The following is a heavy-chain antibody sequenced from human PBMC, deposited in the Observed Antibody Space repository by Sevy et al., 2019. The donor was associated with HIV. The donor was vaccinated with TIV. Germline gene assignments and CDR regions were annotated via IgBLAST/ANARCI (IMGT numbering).Heavy chain of an antibody. J-gene: IGHJ5*02. Sequence: GGSLRLSCAASGFTFSSYSMNWVRQAPGKGLEWVSYISSSSSTIYYADSVKGRFTISRDNAKNSLYLQMNSLRDEETAVYYCARGHSKYCSGGSCYSMAYNWFDPWGQGTLVTVSS. V-gene: IGHV3-48*02. D-gene: IGHD2-15*01. CDR3: ARGHSKYCSGGSCYSMAYNWFDP. CDR2: ISSSSSTI. CDR1: GFTFSSYS.